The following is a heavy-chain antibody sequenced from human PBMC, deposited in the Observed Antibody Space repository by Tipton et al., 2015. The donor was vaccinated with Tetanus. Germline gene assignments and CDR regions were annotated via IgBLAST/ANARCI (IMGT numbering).Heavy chain of an antibody. CDR2: ISAYNGNT. CDR1: GYTFTSYG. Sequence: QLVQSGAEVKKPGASVKVSCKASGYTFTSYGISWLRQAPGQGLEWMGWISAYNGNTNYAQKLQGRVTMTTDTSTSTAYMELRSLRSDDTAVYYCARIGYCSGGSCPGGPNLYCYGMDVWGQGTTGTVSS. V-gene: IGHV1-18*01. D-gene: IGHD2-15*01. CDR3: ARIGYCSGGSCPGGPNLYCYGMDV. J-gene: IGHJ6*02.